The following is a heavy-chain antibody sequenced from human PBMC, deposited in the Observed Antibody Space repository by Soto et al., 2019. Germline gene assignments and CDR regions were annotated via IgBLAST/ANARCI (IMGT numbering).Heavy chain of an antibody. Sequence: SETLSLTCTVAGGSVSSDTHYWSWIRQPPGKRLEWIGFIYSSGSTNYNPSLKSRVTMSVDTSQNQFSLNLRSVIGADTAVYHCARFVRSCSGTTCYTRADVWGQGTTVTVSS. D-gene: IGHD2-2*02. CDR2: IYSSGST. V-gene: IGHV4-61*01. CDR3: ARFVRSCSGTTCYTRADV. J-gene: IGHJ6*02. CDR1: GGSVSSDTHY.